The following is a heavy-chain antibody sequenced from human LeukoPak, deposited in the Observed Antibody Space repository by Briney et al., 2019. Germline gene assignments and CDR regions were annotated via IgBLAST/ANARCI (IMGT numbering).Heavy chain of an antibody. D-gene: IGHD4-17*01. CDR2: IYYSGST. CDR1: GGSISSGGYY. J-gene: IGHJ1*01. Sequence: SETLSFTCTVFGGSISSGGYYWSWIRQHPGKGLEWIGYIYYSGSTYYNPSLKSRVTISVDTSKNQFSLKLSSVTAADTAVYYCARDRGDYGDSGYFQHWGQGTLVTVSS. CDR3: ARDRGDYGDSGYFQH. V-gene: IGHV4-31*03.